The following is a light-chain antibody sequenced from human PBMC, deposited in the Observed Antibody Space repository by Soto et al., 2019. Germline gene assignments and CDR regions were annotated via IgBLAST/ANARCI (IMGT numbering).Light chain of an antibody. J-gene: IGKJ4*01. Sequence: DIQMTQSPSSLSASVGDRVTITCRASQSISSYLNWYQQKPGKATKLLIYAASSLQSGVPSRFSGSGSGTDFTLTISSLQPDDFATYYCQQSYSTLLTFGGGTKVEIK. CDR1: QSISSY. CDR2: AAS. V-gene: IGKV1-39*01. CDR3: QQSYSTLLT.